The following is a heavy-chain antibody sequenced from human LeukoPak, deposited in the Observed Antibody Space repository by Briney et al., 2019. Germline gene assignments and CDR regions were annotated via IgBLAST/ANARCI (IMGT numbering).Heavy chain of an antibody. CDR1: GGSISSYY. D-gene: IGHD3-22*01. Sequence: SETLSLTCTVSGGSISSYYWSWIRQPPGKGLEWIGYIYYSGSTNYNPSLKSRVTISVDTSKNQFSLKLSSVTAPDTAVYYCARGRIYYDSSGYYFDYWGQGTLVTVSS. CDR3: ARGRIYYDSSGYYFDY. J-gene: IGHJ4*02. V-gene: IGHV4-59*01. CDR2: IYYSGST.